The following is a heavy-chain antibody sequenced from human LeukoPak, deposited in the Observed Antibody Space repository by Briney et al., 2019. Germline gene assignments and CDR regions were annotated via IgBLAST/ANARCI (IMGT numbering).Heavy chain of an antibody. CDR3: ARGPTHNWNYHAFDI. Sequence: SETLSLTCTVSGGSISSGDYYWSWIRQPPGKGLEWIGYIYYSGSTYYNPSLKSRVTISVDTSKNQFSLKLSSVTAADTAVYYCARGPTHNWNYHAFDIWGQGTMVTVSS. D-gene: IGHD1-7*01. CDR2: IYYSGST. J-gene: IGHJ3*02. CDR1: GGSISSGDYY. V-gene: IGHV4-30-4*08.